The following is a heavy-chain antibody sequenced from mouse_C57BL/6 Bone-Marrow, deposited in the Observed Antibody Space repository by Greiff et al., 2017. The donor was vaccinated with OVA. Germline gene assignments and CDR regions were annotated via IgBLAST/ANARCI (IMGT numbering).Heavy chain of an antibody. J-gene: IGHJ4*01. CDR1: GFTFTDYY. D-gene: IGHD2-3*01. V-gene: IGHV7-3*01. CDR3: ARFYDGLYAMDY. CDR2: IRNKANGYTT. Sequence: DVMLVESGGGLVQPGGSLSLSCAASGFTFTDYYMSWVRQPPGKALEWLGFIRNKANGYTTEYSASVKGRFTISRDNSQSILYLQMNALRAEDSATYYCARFYDGLYAMDYWGQGTSVTVSS.